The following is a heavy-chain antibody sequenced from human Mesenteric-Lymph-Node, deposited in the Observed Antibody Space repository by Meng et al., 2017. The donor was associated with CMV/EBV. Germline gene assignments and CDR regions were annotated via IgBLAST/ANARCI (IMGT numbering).Heavy chain of an antibody. J-gene: IGHJ1*01. CDR3: ARARKSVSGIAAAGTYYFQH. Sequence: FTSDAMNWVRQAPGQGLEWMGWINANTGNPTYAQGFTGRFVFSLDTSVSTAYLQISSLKAEDTAVYYCARARKSVSGIAAAGTYYFQHWGQGTLVTVSS. CDR2: INANTGNP. CDR1: FTSDA. V-gene: IGHV7-4-1*02. D-gene: IGHD6-13*01.